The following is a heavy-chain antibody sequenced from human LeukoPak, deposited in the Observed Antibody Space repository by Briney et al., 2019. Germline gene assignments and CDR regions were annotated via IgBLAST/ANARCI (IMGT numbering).Heavy chain of an antibody. CDR3: ARHLPSGSEPRGAFDI. Sequence: SETLSLTCTVSGGSISSYYWSWIRQPPGKGLEWIGYIYYSGSTNYNPSPKSRVTISVDTSKNQFSLKLSSVTAADTAVYYCARHLPSGSEPRGAFDIWGQGTMVTVSS. V-gene: IGHV4-59*01. D-gene: IGHD5-12*01. J-gene: IGHJ3*02. CDR1: GGSISSYY. CDR2: IYYSGST.